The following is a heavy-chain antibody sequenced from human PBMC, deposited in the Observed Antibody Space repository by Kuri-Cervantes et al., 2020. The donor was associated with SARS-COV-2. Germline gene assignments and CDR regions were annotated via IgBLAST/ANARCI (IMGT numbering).Heavy chain of an antibody. CDR1: GFTFSGHW. Sequence: LSLTCAASGFTFSGHWIHWVRQAPGKGLVWVSRINSDGSSTSYADSVKGRFTISRDNAKNTLYLQMNSLRAEDTAVYYCARDNRHIATRYYYYYGMDVWGQGTSVTVSS. CDR3: ARDNRHIATRYYYYYGMDV. CDR2: INSDGSST. V-gene: IGHV3-74*01. D-gene: IGHD6-13*01. J-gene: IGHJ6*02.